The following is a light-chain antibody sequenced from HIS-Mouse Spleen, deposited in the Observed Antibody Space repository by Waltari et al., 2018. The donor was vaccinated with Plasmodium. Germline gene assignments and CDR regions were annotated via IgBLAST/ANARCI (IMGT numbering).Light chain of an antibody. CDR3: YSTDSSGNHRV. CDR2: EDS. V-gene: IGLV3-10*01. Sequence: SYELTQPPSVSVSPGQTARHTRSGGALPKKKAYWYQQNAGQAPVLVIYEDSKRPSGIPERFSGSSSGTMATLTIRGAQVEDEADYYCYSTDSSGNHRVFGGGTKLTVL. CDR1: ALPKKK. J-gene: IGLJ3*02.